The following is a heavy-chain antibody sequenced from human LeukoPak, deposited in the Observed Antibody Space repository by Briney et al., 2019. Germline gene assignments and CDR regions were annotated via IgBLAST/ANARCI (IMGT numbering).Heavy chain of an antibody. Sequence: SETLSLTCTVSGGSISSYYWSWIRQPPGKGLEWIGYIYTSGSTNYNPSLKSRVTISVDTSKNQFSLKLSSVTAADTAVYYCARQGGDGYNFGWFDPWGQGTLVTVYS. J-gene: IGHJ5*02. D-gene: IGHD5-24*01. CDR1: GGSISSYY. V-gene: IGHV4-4*09. CDR3: ARQGGDGYNFGWFDP. CDR2: IYTSGST.